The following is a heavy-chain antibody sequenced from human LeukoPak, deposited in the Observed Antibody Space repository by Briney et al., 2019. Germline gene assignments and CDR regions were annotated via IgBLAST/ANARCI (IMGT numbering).Heavy chain of an antibody. CDR2: ISYDGSNK. Sequence: GGSLRLSCAASGFTFSSYAMHWVRQAPGKGLEWVAVISYDGSNKYYADPVKGRFTISRDNSKNTLYLQMNSLRAEDTAVYYCARQETGYSSSWYVPGWFDPWGQGTLVTVSS. CDR1: GFTFSSYA. D-gene: IGHD6-13*01. CDR3: ARQETGYSSSWYVPGWFDP. V-gene: IGHV3-30-3*01. J-gene: IGHJ5*02.